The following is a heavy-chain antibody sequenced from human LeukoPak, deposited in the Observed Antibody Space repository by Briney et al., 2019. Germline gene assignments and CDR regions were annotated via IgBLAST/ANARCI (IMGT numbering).Heavy chain of an antibody. J-gene: IGHJ4*02. D-gene: IGHD3-22*01. CDR3: ASDYFDRTGYYGFIY. CDR1: SASISTYY. Sequence: SETLSLTCTVSSASISTYYWSWIRQPPGKGLEWIGYIYHSGTSNYNPSLKSRVTMSVDTSKSQFSLSLSSVTSADTAIYYCASDYFDRTGYYGFIYWGQGSLVTISS. CDR2: IYHSGTS. V-gene: IGHV4-59*01.